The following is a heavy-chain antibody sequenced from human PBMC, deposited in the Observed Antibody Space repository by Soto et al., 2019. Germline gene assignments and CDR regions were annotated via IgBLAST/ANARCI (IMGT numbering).Heavy chain of an antibody. CDR2: IYYSGST. Sequence: TLSLTCTVSGGSISRGGYYWSWIRQHPGKGLEWIGYIYYSGSTYYNPSLKSRVTISVDTSKNQFSLKLSSVTAADTAVYYCARDLDYYGMDVWGQASKVTVSS. CDR1: GGSISRGGYY. CDR3: ARDLDYYGMDV. V-gene: IGHV4-31*03. J-gene: IGHJ6*02.